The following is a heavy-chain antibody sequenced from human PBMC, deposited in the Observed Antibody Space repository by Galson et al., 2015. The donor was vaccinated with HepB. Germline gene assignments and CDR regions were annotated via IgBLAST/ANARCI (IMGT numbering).Heavy chain of an antibody. CDR3: ARAIWGNSYDYYYYYMDV. D-gene: IGHD7-27*01. CDR2: MNPNCGNT. Sequence: SVKVSCKASGYTFTSYDINWVRQATGQGLEWMGWMNPNCGNTGYAQKFQGRVTMTRNTSISTAYMELSSLRSEDTAVYYCARAIWGNSYDYYYYYMDVWGKGTTVTVSS. V-gene: IGHV1-8*01. CDR1: GYTFTSYD. J-gene: IGHJ6*03.